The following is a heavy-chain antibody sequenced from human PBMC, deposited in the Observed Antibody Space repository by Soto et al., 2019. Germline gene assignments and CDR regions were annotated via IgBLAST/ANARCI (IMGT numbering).Heavy chain of an antibody. CDR3: ARGRNYNILTDYYPEPLSFDS. V-gene: IGHV4-61*08. Sequence: VAGVTRSSGVDYLGWINQPPGRGLEWIAYIYYSGNTHYNPSLKSRVTISVDTSKNQFSLNLGSVSAADTAVYYCARGRNYNILTDYYPEPLSFDSWGQGNRVTVSS. CDR1: GVTRSSGVDY. D-gene: IGHD3-9*01. CDR2: IYYSGNT. J-gene: IGHJ4*02.